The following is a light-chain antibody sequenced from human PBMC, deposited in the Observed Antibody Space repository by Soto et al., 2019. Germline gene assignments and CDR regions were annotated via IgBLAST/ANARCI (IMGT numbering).Light chain of an antibody. J-gene: IGKJ5*01. CDR1: QSVSSSQ. Sequence: EIVLTQSPGTLSLSPGERATLSCRASQSVSSSQLAWYQQRPGQAPRLLVYGASTRATGIAARFSGSGSGTEFTLTISSLQPGDFATYYCQQSETYPLTFGQGTRLEIK. V-gene: IGKV3-20*01. CDR3: QQSETYPLT. CDR2: GAS.